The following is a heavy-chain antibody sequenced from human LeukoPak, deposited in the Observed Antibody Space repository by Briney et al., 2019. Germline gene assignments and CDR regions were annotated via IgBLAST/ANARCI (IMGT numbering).Heavy chain of an antibody. J-gene: IGHJ4*02. CDR3: ARPGYCSGDTCYVPFDY. V-gene: IGHV3-30*02. CDR2: IRYDGSNK. Sequence: PGGSLRLSCAASGFTFSSYGMHWVRQAPGKGLEWVAFIRYDGSNKFYADSVKGRFTISRDNAKNSLYLQMNSLRAEDTAVCYCARPGYCSGDTCYVPFDYWGQGTLVTVSS. D-gene: IGHD2-15*01. CDR1: GFTFSSYG.